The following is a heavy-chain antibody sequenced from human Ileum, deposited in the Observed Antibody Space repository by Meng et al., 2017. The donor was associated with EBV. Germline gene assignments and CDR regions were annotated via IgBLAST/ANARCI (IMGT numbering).Heavy chain of an antibody. D-gene: IGHD6-19*01. V-gene: IGHV1-18*01. CDR1: GYTFSHHG. CDR2: ISRYNGDT. J-gene: IGHJ4*02. CDR3: ARDPSNTSGRYAYFDY. Sequence: QVQLLQSGGEVKKPXVSVLASCXASGYTFSHHGISWIRQAPGQGLEWLGWISRYNGDTNYAQKVQGRFTMTMDKSASTAYMDLRSLRSDDTAVYYCARDPSNTSGRYAYFDYWGQGTLVTVSS.